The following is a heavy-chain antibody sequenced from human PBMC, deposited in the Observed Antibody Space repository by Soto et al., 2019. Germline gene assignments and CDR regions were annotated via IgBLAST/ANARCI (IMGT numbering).Heavy chain of an antibody. J-gene: IGHJ4*02. CDR3: ATAEVDY. Sequence: PGGSLRLSCAASGFTFSNCAMHWVRQAPGKGLEWVAVISYDGSNKYYADSVKGRFTISRDNSKNTLSLQMNSLRVGDTAVYYCATAEVDYWGPGTLVTVSS. CDR1: GFTFSNCA. CDR2: ISYDGSNK. V-gene: IGHV3-33*05.